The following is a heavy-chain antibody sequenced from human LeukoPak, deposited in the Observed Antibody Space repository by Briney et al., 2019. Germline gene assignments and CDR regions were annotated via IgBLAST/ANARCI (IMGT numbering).Heavy chain of an antibody. CDR1: GFTFRDYN. D-gene: IGHD3-10*01. J-gene: IGHJ4*02. CDR3: SRGQQYPYGPEFHY. V-gene: IGHV3-49*04. CDR2: IRSRTHDGTA. Sequence: GGSLRLSCTASGFTFRDYNRNWVRQAPGKGLEWLGYIRSRTHDGTAGYAASVEGRFSISRDDSENIAYLQMTSLKSEDTAVYYCSRGQQYPYGPEFHYWGQGVLVTVSS.